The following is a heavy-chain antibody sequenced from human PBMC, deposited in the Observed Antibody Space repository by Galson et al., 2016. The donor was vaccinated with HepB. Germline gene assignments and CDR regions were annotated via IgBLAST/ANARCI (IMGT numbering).Heavy chain of an antibody. D-gene: IGHD3-22*01. CDR2: INSDGSTT. J-gene: IGHJ3*02. V-gene: IGHV3-74*01. CDR3: AREGYYYDNSFFRRENAFDI. CDR1: GFTFSSYW. Sequence: SLRLSYAASGFTFSSYWMHWVRQAPGKGLVWISRINSDGSTTNYADSVKGRFTISRDNAKNTLSLQMNSLRAEDTAVYYCAREGYYYDNSFFRRENAFDIWGQGTMVTVSS.